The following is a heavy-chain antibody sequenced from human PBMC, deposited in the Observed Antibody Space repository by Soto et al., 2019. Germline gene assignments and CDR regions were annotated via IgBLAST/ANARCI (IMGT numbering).Heavy chain of an antibody. J-gene: IGHJ5*01. CDR1: GGSMSSYR. D-gene: IGHD1-7*01. CDR2: LNTYGNT. V-gene: IGHV4-4*07. CDR3: GRESGETWDYEAS. Sequence: PAETLYLTSTVSGGSMSSYRWSWIRQPAGKGLEWIGRLNTYGNTHYNPSLKSRVTMSVDTSRNQFFLTLRSVTAADSAVYHCGRESGETWDYEASWGHGTPVTVSS.